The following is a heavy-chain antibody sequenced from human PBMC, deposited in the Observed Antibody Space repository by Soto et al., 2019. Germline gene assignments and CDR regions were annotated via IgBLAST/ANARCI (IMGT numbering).Heavy chain of an antibody. CDR3: NSYFLDY. J-gene: IGHJ4*02. CDR2: ISSSSSYI. D-gene: IGHD1-1*01. Sequence: GGSLRLSCAASGFTFSSYSMNWVRQAPGKGLEWVSSISSSSSYIYYADSVKGRSTISGDNAKNSLYLQMNSLRAEDTAVYYCNSYFLDYWGEGTLVTVSS. V-gene: IGHV3-21*01. CDR1: GFTFSSYS.